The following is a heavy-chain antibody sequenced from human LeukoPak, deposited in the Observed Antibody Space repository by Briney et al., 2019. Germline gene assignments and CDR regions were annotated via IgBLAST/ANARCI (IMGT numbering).Heavy chain of an antibody. CDR3: AKHLTNAYYDMIWFDP. V-gene: IGHV4-59*11. D-gene: IGHD3-22*01. Sequence: SETLSLTCSVSGDSISGHYWSWIRQPPGKGLEWIGYIFYSGSTNYNPSLRSRVTISVDMSKNQFSLKLSSATAADTAVYYCAKHLTNAYYDMIWFDPWGQETLVTVSS. CDR1: GDSISGHY. J-gene: IGHJ5*02. CDR2: IFYSGST.